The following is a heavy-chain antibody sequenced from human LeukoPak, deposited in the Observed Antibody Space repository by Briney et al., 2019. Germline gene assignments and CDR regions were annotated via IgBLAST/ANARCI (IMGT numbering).Heavy chain of an antibody. CDR3: ARTWGMDV. Sequence: GGSLRLSCAASGFTFNTYEMNWVRQAPGKGLEWVSYISSRGSTIYYADSVKGRFTISRDNAKNSLYLQINSLRAEDTAVYYCARTWGMDVWGQGTTVTDSS. CDR1: GFTFNTYE. CDR2: ISSRGSTI. J-gene: IGHJ6*02. V-gene: IGHV3-48*03.